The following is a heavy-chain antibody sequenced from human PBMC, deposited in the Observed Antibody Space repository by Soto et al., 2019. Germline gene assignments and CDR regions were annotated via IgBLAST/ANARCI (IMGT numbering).Heavy chain of an antibody. J-gene: IGHJ4*02. V-gene: IGHV4-39*01. CDR3: ARHLDYYDSSSYFGF. Sequence: SETLSLTXTVSGGSISSSSYYWGWIRQPPGKGLEWIATIYYSGSTYYNPSLKSRVTISVDTSTNQFSLWLNSVTAADTAVYYCARHLDYYDSSSYFGFWGQGTLVTVSS. CDR2: IYYSGST. D-gene: IGHD3-22*01. CDR1: GGSISSSSYY.